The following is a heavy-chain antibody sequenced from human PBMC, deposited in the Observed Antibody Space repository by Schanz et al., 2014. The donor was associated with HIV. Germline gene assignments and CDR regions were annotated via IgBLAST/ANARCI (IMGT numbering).Heavy chain of an antibody. CDR3: VKGERIGYRIEVTGPTFDY. Sequence: QVQLVESGGGVVQPGRSLRLSCVASGFSFDSFGMHWVRQAPGKGLEWGAVISYDGVNKHFADSVKGRFTISRDNSKNTLYVQIRSLRNEDTAVYYCVKGERIGYRIEVTGPTFDYWGQGTLVTVSS. D-gene: IGHD3-22*01. J-gene: IGHJ4*02. V-gene: IGHV3-30*18. CDR1: GFSFDSFG. CDR2: ISYDGVNK.